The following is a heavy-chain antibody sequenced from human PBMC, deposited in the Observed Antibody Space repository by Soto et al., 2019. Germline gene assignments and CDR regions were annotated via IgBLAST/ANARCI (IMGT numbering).Heavy chain of an antibody. J-gene: IGHJ6*02. Sequence: QVHLVQSGAEVKKPGSSVKVSCTASGGTFGSYTVTWVRQAPGQGLEWMGEIIPMFGTASYAQKFQGRVTLTADKSTTTAHMELSSLSSDDTAVYFCARQKAMPPHFYSGMDVWGQGTTVTFSS. CDR1: GGTFGSYT. D-gene: IGHD2-2*01. CDR3: ARQKAMPPHFYSGMDV. CDR2: IIPMFGTA. V-gene: IGHV1-69*06.